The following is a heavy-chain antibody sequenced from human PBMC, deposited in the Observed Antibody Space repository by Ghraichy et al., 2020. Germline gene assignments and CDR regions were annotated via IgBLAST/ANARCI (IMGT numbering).Heavy chain of an antibody. CDR3: AREGEYYYGSGSYYY. D-gene: IGHD3-10*01. J-gene: IGHJ4*02. V-gene: IGHV3-74*01. Sequence: GGSLRLSCAASGFTFSSYWMYWVRQAPGKGLVWVSRINSDGSSTSYADSVKGRFTISRDNAKNTLYLQMNSLRAEDTAVYYCAREGEYYYGSGSYYYWGQGTLVTVSS. CDR1: GFTFSSYW. CDR2: INSDGSST.